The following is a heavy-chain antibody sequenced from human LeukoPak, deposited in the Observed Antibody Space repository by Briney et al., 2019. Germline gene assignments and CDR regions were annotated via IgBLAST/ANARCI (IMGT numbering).Heavy chain of an antibody. D-gene: IGHD2-15*01. CDR3: AKDFCSGGSCYSGCDH. J-gene: IGHJ4*02. V-gene: IGHV3-23*01. CDR1: GFTFSNYA. Sequence: GGSLRLSCAASGFTFSNYAMTWVRQALGKGLEWVSGISGSGGSTYYADSVKGRFTISRDNSKITLYVQMNSLRAEDTAVYYCAKDFCSGGSCYSGCDHWGQGTLVTVSS. CDR2: ISGSGGST.